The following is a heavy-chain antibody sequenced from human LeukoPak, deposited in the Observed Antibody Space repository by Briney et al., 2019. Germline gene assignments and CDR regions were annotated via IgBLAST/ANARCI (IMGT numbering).Heavy chain of an antibody. CDR2: IYSGGST. CDR3: ARSAPIAAHDAFDI. V-gene: IGHV3-66*01. D-gene: IGHD6-13*01. J-gene: IGHJ3*02. Sequence: GGSLRLSCAASGFTVSSNYMSWVRQAPGKGLEWVSVIYSGGSTYYADSMKGRFTISRDNSKNTLYLQMNSLRAEDTAVYYCARSAPIAAHDAFDIWGQGTMVTVSS. CDR1: GFTVSSNY.